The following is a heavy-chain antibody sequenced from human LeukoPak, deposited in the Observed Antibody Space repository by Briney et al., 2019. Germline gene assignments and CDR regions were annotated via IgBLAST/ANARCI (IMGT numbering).Heavy chain of an antibody. CDR3: ARVTSYCGGDCYYFEY. D-gene: IGHD2-21*01. J-gene: IGHJ4*02. V-gene: IGHV3-7*01. CDR2: IKPDGREE. CDR1: GFTFSNYW. Sequence: GGSLRLSCAASGFTFSNYWMTWVRQAPGKGLEWVANIKPDGREEYYVDSVKGRFTISRDSAKNSLYLQMTSLRAEDTAVYYCARVTSYCGGDCYYFEYWGQGTLVTVSS.